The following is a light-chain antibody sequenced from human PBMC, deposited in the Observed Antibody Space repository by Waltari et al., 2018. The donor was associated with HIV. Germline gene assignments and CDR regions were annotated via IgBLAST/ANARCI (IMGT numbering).Light chain of an antibody. CDR2: DAS. J-gene: IGKJ3*01. Sequence: EIVLTQSPATLSLSPGERATLSGRASQSVSTYLAWYQKRPGQAPRLLIYDASNRATGIPARFSGSGSGTDFTLTISSLEPEDFAVYYCQHRKEWPPGATFGPGTKVDVK. CDR3: QHRKEWPPGAT. V-gene: IGKV3-11*01. CDR1: QSVSTY.